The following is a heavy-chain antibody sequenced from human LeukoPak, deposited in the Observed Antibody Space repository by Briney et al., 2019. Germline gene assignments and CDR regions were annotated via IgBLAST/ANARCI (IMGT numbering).Heavy chain of an antibody. CDR2: IYPGDSDT. Sequence: GEALQISCKGSGYSFTSYWIGWVRQMPGKGLEWMGIIYPGDSDTRCSPPFQGQVTISADKSITTAYLQWSSLKASDTAMYYCARRGYTYEWFDYWGQGTLVTVSS. CDR3: ARRGYTYEWFDY. J-gene: IGHJ4*02. V-gene: IGHV5-51*01. CDR1: GYSFTSYW. D-gene: IGHD5-18*01.